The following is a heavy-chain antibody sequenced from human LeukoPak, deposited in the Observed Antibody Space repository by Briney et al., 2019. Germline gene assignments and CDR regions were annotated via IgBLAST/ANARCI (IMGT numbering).Heavy chain of an antibody. Sequence: ASVKVSCKASGYTFTGYYMHWVRQAPGQGLEWMGWINPNSGGTNYAQKFQGRVTMTRDTSISTAYMELSRLRSDDTAVYYCARAMKTWIRAPGGDYYYYMDVWGKGTTVTVSS. D-gene: IGHD5-18*01. CDR1: GYTFTGYY. J-gene: IGHJ6*03. CDR3: ARAMKTWIRAPGGDYYYYMDV. CDR2: INPNSGGT. V-gene: IGHV1-2*02.